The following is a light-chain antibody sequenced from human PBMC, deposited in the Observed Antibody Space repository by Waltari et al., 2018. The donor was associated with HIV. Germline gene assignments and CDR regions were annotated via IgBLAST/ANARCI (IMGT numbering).Light chain of an antibody. CDR2: GNK. V-gene: IGLV1-40*01. CDR1: SSTIVADYD. CDR3: QSYDRSLSASVV. J-gene: IGLJ2*01. Sequence: QSVLTQPPSVSGAPGQRVTISCTGGSSTIVADYDVHWHQQIPGTAPKLLISGNKNRPSGVPDRFSASKSGTSASLAITGLQAEDEADYFCQSYDRSLSASVVFGGGTKLTVL.